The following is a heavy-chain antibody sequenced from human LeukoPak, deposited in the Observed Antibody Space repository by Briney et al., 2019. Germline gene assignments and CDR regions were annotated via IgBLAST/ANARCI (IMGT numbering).Heavy chain of an antibody. CDR2: IYYSGST. CDR1: GGSISSYY. D-gene: IGHD1-14*01. J-gene: IGHJ4*02. Sequence: SETLSLTCTVSGGSISSYYWSWIRQPPGNGLEWIGYIYYSGSTNYNPSLKSRVTISVDTSKNQFSLKLSSVTAADTAVYYCARTEDRGGHFDYWGQGTLVTVSS. V-gene: IGHV4-59*01. CDR3: ARTEDRGGHFDY.